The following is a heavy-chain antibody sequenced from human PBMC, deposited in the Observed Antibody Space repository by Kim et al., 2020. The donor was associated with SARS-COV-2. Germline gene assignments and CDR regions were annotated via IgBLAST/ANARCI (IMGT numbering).Heavy chain of an antibody. D-gene: IGHD2-21*01. CDR3: VRDVGRGCGVDWCKRFDP. CDR1: GFSLRNHW. V-gene: IGHV3-74*01. J-gene: IGHJ5*02. CDR2: IDFDGTDT. Sequence: GGSLRLSCAASGFSLRNHWMHWVRQTPEKGLVWVSHIDFDGTDTAYADSVKGRFTVSRDNAKNTLFLQMNSLRAGDTAVYYCVRDVGRGCGVDWCKRFDPWGQGNLVTVSS.